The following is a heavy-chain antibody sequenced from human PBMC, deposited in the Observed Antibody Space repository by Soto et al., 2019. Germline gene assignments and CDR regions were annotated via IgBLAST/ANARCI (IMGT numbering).Heavy chain of an antibody. Sequence: PSETLSLTCAVYGGSFSGYYWSWIRQPPGKGLEWIGEINHSGSTNYNPSLKSRVTISVDTSKNQFSLKLSSVTAADTAVYYCARGYTGSARIVAVPAATNWFDPWGQGTLVTVSS. J-gene: IGHJ5*02. CDR2: INHSGST. CDR1: GGSFSGYY. D-gene: IGHD2-2*01. V-gene: IGHV4-34*01. CDR3: ARGYTGSARIVAVPAATNWFDP.